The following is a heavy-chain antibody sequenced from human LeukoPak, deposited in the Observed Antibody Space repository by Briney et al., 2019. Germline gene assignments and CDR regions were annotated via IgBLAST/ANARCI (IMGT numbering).Heavy chain of an antibody. V-gene: IGHV3-30*04. D-gene: IGHD1-26*01. CDR3: ARDVLLWEPLGAFDI. CDR2: ISYDGSNK. CDR1: GFTFSSYA. Sequence: GGSLRLSCAASGFTFSSYAMHWVRQAPGKGLEWVAVISYDGSNKYYADSVKGRFTISRDNSKNTLYLQMNSLRAEDTAVYYCARDVLLWEPLGAFDIWGQGTMVTVSS. J-gene: IGHJ3*02.